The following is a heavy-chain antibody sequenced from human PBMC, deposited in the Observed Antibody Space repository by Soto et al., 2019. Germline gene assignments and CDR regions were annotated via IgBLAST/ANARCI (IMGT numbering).Heavy chain of an antibody. V-gene: IGHV3-74*01. J-gene: IGHJ4*02. Sequence: EVQLVESGGGLVQPGGSLRLSCAASKVTLSNHWMHWVRQAPGKGLVWVSRIDDGSGTSYADSVKGRFTVSRDNAKNTLYLQMNSLRDEDTAVYYCKNLFANWGQGTLVTVSS. CDR2: IDDGSGT. CDR1: KVTLSNHW. CDR3: KNLFAN.